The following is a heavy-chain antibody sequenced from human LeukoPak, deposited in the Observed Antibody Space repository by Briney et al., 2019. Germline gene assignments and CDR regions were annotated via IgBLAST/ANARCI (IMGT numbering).Heavy chain of an antibody. CDR3: ARDDCGGGSCYRRGYFDL. CDR2: IYYSGIT. V-gene: IGHV4-39*07. CDR1: GDSISSSNYY. D-gene: IGHD2-15*01. Sequence: SSETLSLTCTVSGDSISSSNYYWGWIRQPPGKGLQWIGSIYYSGITYYNPSLKSRVTISIDTSNSQFSLRLSSVTAADTAVYHCARDDCGGGSCYRRGYFDLWGRGTLVTVSS. J-gene: IGHJ2*01.